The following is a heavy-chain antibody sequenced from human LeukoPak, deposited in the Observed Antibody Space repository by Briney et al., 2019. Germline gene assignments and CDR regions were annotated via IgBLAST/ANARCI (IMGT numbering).Heavy chain of an antibody. V-gene: IGHV1-18*01. Sequence: ASVKVSCKASGYTFTSYGISWVRQAPGQGLEWMGWTSAYNGNTNYAQKLQCRVTMTTDTSTSTAYMELRSLRSDDTAVYYCARDSSWRFGELLMTYYGMDVWGQGTTVTVSS. D-gene: IGHD3-10*01. CDR3: ARDSSWRFGELLMTYYGMDV. J-gene: IGHJ6*02. CDR2: TSAYNGNT. CDR1: GYTFTSYG.